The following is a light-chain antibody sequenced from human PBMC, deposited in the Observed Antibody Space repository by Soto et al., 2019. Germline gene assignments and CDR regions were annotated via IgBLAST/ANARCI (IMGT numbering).Light chain of an antibody. CDR1: SSNIGGNS. CDR2: DDN. V-gene: IGLV1-51*01. Sequence: VLTQPPSVSAAPGQKVTISCPGSSSNIGGNSVSWYQQLPGTAPKLLIYDDNKRPSGIPDRFSGSKSGTSATLGITGFQTGDEADYYCGSWDSSLSAYVFGTGTKVTVL. CDR3: GSWDSSLSAYV. J-gene: IGLJ1*01.